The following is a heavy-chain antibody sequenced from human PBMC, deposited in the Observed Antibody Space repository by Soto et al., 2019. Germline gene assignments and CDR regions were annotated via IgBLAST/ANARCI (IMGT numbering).Heavy chain of an antibody. CDR1: GYTFTSYG. Sequence: ASVKVSCKASGYTFTSYGIHWVRQAPGQRLEWMGWIDAANGDTKYSPKFQGRVTITRDTSASTAYMELSSLRSEDTAVYYCVRRHVSATGIDWFDPWGQGTLVTVSS. CDR3: VRRHVSATGIDWFDP. D-gene: IGHD6-13*01. V-gene: IGHV1-3*01. J-gene: IGHJ5*02. CDR2: IDAANGDT.